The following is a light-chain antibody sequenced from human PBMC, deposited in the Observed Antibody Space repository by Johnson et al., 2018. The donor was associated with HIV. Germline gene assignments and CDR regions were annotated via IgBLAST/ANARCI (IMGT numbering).Light chain of an antibody. CDR3: ATWDTSLSAGGV. CDR1: RSNIGRNC. V-gene: IGLV1-51*02. J-gene: IGLJ1*01. Sequence: QSVLTQPPSVSAAPGQKVTIYCSGSRSNIGRNCASWYQQLPGTAPKLLIYENNKRPSGIPDRFSGSKSGTSATLGITGLQTGDEADYYCATWDTSLSAGGVFGTGTKVTVL. CDR2: ENN.